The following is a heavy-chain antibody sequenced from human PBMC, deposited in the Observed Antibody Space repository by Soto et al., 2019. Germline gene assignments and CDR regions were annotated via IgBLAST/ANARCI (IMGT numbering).Heavy chain of an antibody. Sequence: AASVKVSCKASGFTFTSSAVQWVRQARGQRLEWIGWIVVGSGNTNYAQKFQERVTITRDMSTSTAYMELSSLRSEDTAVYYCAGHWNYRPYYYYGMDVWGQGTTVTVSS. V-gene: IGHV1-58*01. CDR2: IVVGSGNT. D-gene: IGHD1-7*01. CDR1: GFTFTSSA. J-gene: IGHJ6*02. CDR3: AGHWNYRPYYYYGMDV.